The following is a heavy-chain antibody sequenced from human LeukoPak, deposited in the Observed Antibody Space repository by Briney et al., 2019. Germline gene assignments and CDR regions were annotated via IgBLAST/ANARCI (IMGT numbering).Heavy chain of an antibody. CDR3: ARASGYSSSWYHY. CDR2: INHSGST. CDR1: GFTFSSYA. V-gene: IGHV4-34*01. Sequence: PGGSLRLSCAASGFTFSSYAMSWIRQPPGKGLEWIGEINHSGSTNYNPSLKSRVTISVDTSKNQFSLKLSSVTAADTAVYYCARASGYSSSWYHYWGQGTLVTVSS. D-gene: IGHD6-13*01. J-gene: IGHJ4*02.